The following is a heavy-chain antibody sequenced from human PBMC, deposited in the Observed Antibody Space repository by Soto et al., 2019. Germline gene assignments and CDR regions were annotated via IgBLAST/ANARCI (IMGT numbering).Heavy chain of an antibody. V-gene: IGHV1-18*01. CDR3: ARRYDFWSGLNWFDP. D-gene: IGHD3-3*01. J-gene: IGHJ5*02. CDR1: GYTFTSYG. Sequence: GASVKVSCKASGYTFTSYGISWVRQAPGQGLEWMGWISAYNGNTNYAQKPQGRVTMTTDTSTSTAYMELRSLRSDDTAVYYCARRYDFWSGLNWFDPWGQGTLVTVSS. CDR2: ISAYNGNT.